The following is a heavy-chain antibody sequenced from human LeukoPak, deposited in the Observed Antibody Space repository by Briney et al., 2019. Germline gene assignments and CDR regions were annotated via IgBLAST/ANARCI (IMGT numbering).Heavy chain of an antibody. CDR2: INHSGST. CDR1: GGSFSGYY. Sequence: SSETLSLTCAVYGGSFSGYYWSWIRQPPRKRMDRIGEINHSGSTNYNPSLKSRVTISVDTSKNQFSLKLSSVTAADTAVYYCARVKGGYCSGGSCPIDYWGQGTLVTVSS. V-gene: IGHV4-34*01. J-gene: IGHJ4*02. D-gene: IGHD2-15*01. CDR3: ARVKGGYCSGGSCPIDY.